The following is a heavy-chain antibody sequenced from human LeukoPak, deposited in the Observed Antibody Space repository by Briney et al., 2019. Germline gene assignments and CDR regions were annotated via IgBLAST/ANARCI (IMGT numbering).Heavy chain of an antibody. V-gene: IGHV1-8*01. J-gene: IGHJ6*02. Sequence: ASVKVSCKASGYTFTIYDINWVRQAPGQGLEWVGWMNPNNGGTVYAQEFQGRVTMTRDTSTGTLYMELNSLKSEDTAVYYCARGAIFGVTPRGYGMDVWGQGTTVTVSS. CDR2: MNPNNGGT. D-gene: IGHD3-3*01. CDR1: GYTFTIYD. CDR3: ARGAIFGVTPRGYGMDV.